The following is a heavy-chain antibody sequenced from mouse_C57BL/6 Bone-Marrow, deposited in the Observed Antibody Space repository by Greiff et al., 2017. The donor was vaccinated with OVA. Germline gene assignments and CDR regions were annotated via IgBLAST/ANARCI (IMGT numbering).Heavy chain of an antibody. V-gene: IGHV5-4*03. J-gene: IGHJ2*01. Sequence: EVMLVESGGGLVKPGGSLKLSCAASGFTFSSYAMSWVRQTPEKRLEWVATISDGGSYTYYPDNVKGRFTISRDTAKNNLYLQMSHLKSEDTAMYYCARSAATVVSTELGGGYFDYWGQGTTLTVSS. CDR2: ISDGGSYT. D-gene: IGHD1-1*01. CDR1: GFTFSSYA. CDR3: ARSAATVVSTELGGGYFDY.